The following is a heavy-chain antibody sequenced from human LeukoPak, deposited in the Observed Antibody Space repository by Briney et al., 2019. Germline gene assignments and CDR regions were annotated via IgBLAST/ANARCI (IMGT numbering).Heavy chain of an antibody. CDR2: ISTDGTAT. CDR1: GLTLSPYW. Sequence: GGSLRLSCAASGLTLSPYWMHWVRQAPGKGLVWVSHISTDGTATTYADSVKGRFTIFRDNAKSTLYLQMNSLRAEDTAVYYCVRDSNLSFDYWGQGSLVTVSS. D-gene: IGHD1-14*01. V-gene: IGHV3-74*01. J-gene: IGHJ4*02. CDR3: VRDSNLSFDY.